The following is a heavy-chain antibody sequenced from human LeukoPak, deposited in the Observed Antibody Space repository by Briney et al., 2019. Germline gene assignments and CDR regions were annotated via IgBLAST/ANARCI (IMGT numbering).Heavy chain of an antibody. CDR2: IRYDGSNK. Sequence: PGGSLRLSCAASGFTFSSYGMHWVRQAPGKGLEWVAFIRYDGSNKYYAGSVKGRFTISRDNSKNTLYLQMNSLRAEDTAVYYCAKALGSVSRDSSSWYFDYWGQGTLVTVSS. CDR1: GFTFSSYG. D-gene: IGHD6-6*01. CDR3: AKALGSVSRDSSSWYFDY. V-gene: IGHV3-30*02. J-gene: IGHJ4*02.